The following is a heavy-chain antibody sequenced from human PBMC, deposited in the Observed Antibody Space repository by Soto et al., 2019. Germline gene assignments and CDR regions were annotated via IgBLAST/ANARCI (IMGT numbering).Heavy chain of an antibody. CDR3: ARIQNWYYDFWSGSQRMGWFDP. Sequence: QVTLKESGPVLVKPTETLTLTCTVSGFSLSNARMGVSWIRQPPGKALEWLAHIFSNDEKSYSTSLKSRLTISKDTSKSQVVLTMTNMDPVDTATYYCARIQNWYYDFWSGSQRMGWFDPWGQGTLVTVSS. D-gene: IGHD3-3*01. J-gene: IGHJ5*02. CDR2: IFSNDEK. CDR1: GFSLSNARMG. V-gene: IGHV2-26*01.